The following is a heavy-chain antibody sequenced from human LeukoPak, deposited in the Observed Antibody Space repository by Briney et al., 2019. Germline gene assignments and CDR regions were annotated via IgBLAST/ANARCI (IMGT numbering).Heavy chain of an antibody. V-gene: IGHV1-24*01. CDR1: GYTLTELS. CDR2: FDPEDGET. J-gene: IGHJ4*02. D-gene: IGHD6-19*01. Sequence: ASVKVSCKVSGYTLTELSMHWVRQAPGKGLEWMGRFDPEDGETIYAQKFQGRVTMTEDTSTNTAYMELSSLRSEDTAVYYCATTDVAVAGTPDYWGQGTLVTVSS. CDR3: ATTDVAVAGTPDY.